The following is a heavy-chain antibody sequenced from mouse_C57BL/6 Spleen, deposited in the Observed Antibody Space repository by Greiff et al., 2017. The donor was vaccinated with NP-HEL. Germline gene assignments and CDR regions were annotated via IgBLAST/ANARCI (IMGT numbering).Heavy chain of an antibody. CDR2: IDPEDGDT. Sequence: EVQLQQSGAELVRPGASVKLSCTASGFNIKDYYMHWVKQRPEQGLEWIGRIDPEDGDTEYASKFQGKATMTADTSYNTAYLQLSSLTSEDTAVYYCTTKDYGYPCAMDYWGQGTSVTVSS. CDR3: TTKDYGYPCAMDY. CDR1: GFNIKDYY. D-gene: IGHD2-2*01. V-gene: IGHV14-1*01. J-gene: IGHJ4*01.